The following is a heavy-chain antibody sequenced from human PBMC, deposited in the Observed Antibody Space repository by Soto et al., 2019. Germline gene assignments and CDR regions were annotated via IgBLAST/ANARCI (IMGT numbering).Heavy chain of an antibody. CDR1: GCSISSGDYY. Sequence: PSETLSLTCTVSGCSISSGDYYWSWIRQPPGKGLEWIGYIYYSGSTYYNPSLKSRVTISVDTSKNQFSLKLSSVTAADTAVYYCARASFTYYYDSSGYYPPYYFDYWGQGTLVTVSS. CDR3: ARASFTYYYDSSGYYPPYYFDY. D-gene: IGHD3-22*01. CDR2: IYYSGST. V-gene: IGHV4-30-4*01. J-gene: IGHJ4*02.